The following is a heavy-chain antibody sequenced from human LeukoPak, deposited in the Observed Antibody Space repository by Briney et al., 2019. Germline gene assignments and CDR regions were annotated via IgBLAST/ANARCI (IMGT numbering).Heavy chain of an antibody. J-gene: IGHJ4*02. V-gene: IGHV3-53*01. CDR3: ARSDAEQLLDY. D-gene: IGHD6-13*01. Sequence: PGGSLRHSCAPSGFTVRSNFLRGVGPPPGRGLHWVSVIYIGVCTYYADSVKGRFTISRDNPKNTLYLQMNRLRAEDTAVYYCARSDAEQLLDYWGQATLV. CDR1: GFTVRSNF. CDR2: IYIGVCT.